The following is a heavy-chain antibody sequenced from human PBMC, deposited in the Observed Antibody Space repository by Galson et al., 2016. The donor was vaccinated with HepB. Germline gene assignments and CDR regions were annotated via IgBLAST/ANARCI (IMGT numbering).Heavy chain of an antibody. CDR2: VNPGGST. D-gene: IGHD3-3*01. CDR3: ARGSGYNNGYYEGYYFDY. CDR1: GGSFSGFY. V-gene: IGHV4-34*01. J-gene: IGHJ4*02. Sequence: SETLSLTCAVYGGSFSGFYWSWIRQSPGKGLQWIGEVNPGGSTHYNPSLKSRVTISADTSKNHFSLKLSAVTAADTAVYYCARGSGYNNGYYEGYYFDYWGLGTEVIVSA.